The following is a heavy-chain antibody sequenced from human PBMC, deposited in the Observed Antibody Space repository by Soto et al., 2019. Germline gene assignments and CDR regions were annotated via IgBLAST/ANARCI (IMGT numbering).Heavy chain of an antibody. J-gene: IGHJ5*02. Sequence: QVQLQESGPGLVKPSGTLSLTCAVSGGSISSSNWWGWVRQPPGKGLEWIGEIYHSGSTNYNPSLKGGVTISVDKPKNQFSRRLSSVTAADTAGYYCAGDLVHDDIVDTTGLDHSGQGTLVTVST. CDR2: IYHSGST. CDR1: GGSISSSNW. CDR3: AGDLVHDDIVDTTGLDH. V-gene: IGHV4-4*02. D-gene: IGHD5-12*01.